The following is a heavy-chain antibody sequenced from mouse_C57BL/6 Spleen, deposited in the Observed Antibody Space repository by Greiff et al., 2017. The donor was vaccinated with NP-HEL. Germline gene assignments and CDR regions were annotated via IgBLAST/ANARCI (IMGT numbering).Heavy chain of an antibody. CDR1: GYTFTDYY. D-gene: IGHD1-1*01. CDR3: ARGAYGGYFDV. CDR2: INPYNGGT. J-gene: IGHJ1*03. Sequence: EVQLQQSGPVLVKPGASVKMSCKASGYTFTDYYMNWVKQSHGKSLEWIGVINPYNGGTSYNQKFKGKATLTVDKSSSTAYMELNSLTSEDSAVYYCARGAYGGYFDVWGTGTTVTVSS. V-gene: IGHV1-19*01.